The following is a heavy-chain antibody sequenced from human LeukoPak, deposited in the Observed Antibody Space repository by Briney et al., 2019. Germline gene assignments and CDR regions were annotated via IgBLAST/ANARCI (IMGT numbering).Heavy chain of an antibody. CDR2: ISSSGSTI. Sequence: QSGGSLKLSCAASGFTFSSYSMNWVRQAPGKGLEWVSYISSSGSTIYYADSVKGRFTISRDNAKNSLYLQMNSLRAEDTAVYYCASTVVVWAFDIWGQGTMVTVSS. D-gene: IGHD4-23*01. CDR3: ASTVVVWAFDI. J-gene: IGHJ3*02. CDR1: GFTFSSYS. V-gene: IGHV3-48*04.